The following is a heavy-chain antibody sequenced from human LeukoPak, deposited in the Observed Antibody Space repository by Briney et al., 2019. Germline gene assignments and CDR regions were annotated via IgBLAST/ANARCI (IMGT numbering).Heavy chain of an antibody. CDR1: GGSISSYY. CDR2: IYYSGST. Sequence: PSETLSLTCTVSGGSISSYYWSWIRQPPGKGLEWIGYIYYSGSTNYNPSLKSRVTISVDTSKNQFSLRLSSVTAADTAVYYCAREGGYSHGFLDYWGQGTLVTVSS. J-gene: IGHJ4*02. V-gene: IGHV4-59*01. CDR3: AREGGYSHGFLDY. D-gene: IGHD5-18*01.